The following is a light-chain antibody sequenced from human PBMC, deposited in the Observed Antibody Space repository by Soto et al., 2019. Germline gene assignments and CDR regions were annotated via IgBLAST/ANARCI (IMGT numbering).Light chain of an antibody. J-gene: IGLJ2*01. V-gene: IGLV2-23*01. CDR3: SSYAGDSALI. CDR2: EAD. CDR1: RSDVGSYNF. Sequence: QSALTQPASVSGSPGQSISISCTGSRSDVGSYNFVSWYQLFPGKAPKLIIYEADKRPSGVSSRFSGSKSGFTASLTIPGLQAEDEADYFCSSYAGDSALIFGGGTKLTVL.